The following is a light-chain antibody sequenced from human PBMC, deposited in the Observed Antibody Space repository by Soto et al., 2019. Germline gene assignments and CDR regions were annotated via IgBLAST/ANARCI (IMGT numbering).Light chain of an antibody. Sequence: QSVLTQPPSVSAAPGQKVTISCSGSTSNIRNNYVSWYQQLPGTAPKLLIYENDKRPSGIPDRFSGSKSGASATLGITGLQTGDEADYYCGTWGTSLSSGVFGGGTKLTVL. CDR3: GTWGTSLSSGV. CDR1: TSNIRNNY. J-gene: IGLJ3*02. CDR2: END. V-gene: IGLV1-51*02.